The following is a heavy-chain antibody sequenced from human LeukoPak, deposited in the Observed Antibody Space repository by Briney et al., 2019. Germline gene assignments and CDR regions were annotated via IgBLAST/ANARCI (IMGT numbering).Heavy chain of an antibody. J-gene: IGHJ3*02. Sequence: QPGGSLRLSCAASGFTFSSYGMHWVRQAPGKGLEWVAVIWYDGSNKYYADSVKGRFTISRDNAKNSLYLQMYSLRADDTAIYYCARAGIVGADGAFDIWGQGTMVTVSS. CDR2: IWYDGSNK. D-gene: IGHD1-26*01. CDR3: ARAGIVGADGAFDI. V-gene: IGHV3-33*01. CDR1: GFTFSSYG.